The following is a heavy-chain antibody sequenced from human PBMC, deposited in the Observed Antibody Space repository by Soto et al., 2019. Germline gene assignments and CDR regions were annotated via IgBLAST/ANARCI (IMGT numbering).Heavy chain of an antibody. V-gene: IGHV1-69*06. CDR3: ARGIGLRYVEWPVEY. D-gene: IGHD3-9*01. CDR2: IIPMFGTT. Sequence: QVQLVQSGAEVKKPGSSVKVSCKASGGTFTNYTISWVRQAPGQGLEWMGGIIPMFGTTNHAQKFQGRVTINANKTTTKAHMELSSLRSEDTAVYYCARGIGLRYVEWPVEYCVQGTLVTVSS. CDR1: GGTFTNYT. J-gene: IGHJ4*02.